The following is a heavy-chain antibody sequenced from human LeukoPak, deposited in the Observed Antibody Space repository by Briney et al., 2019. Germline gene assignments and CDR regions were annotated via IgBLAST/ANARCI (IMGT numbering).Heavy chain of an antibody. V-gene: IGHV3-48*04. CDR2: ISSSSSTI. D-gene: IGHD5-24*01. CDR3: ARGNGEIADWFDP. Sequence: GGSLRLSCAASGFTFSTYSMNWVRQAPGKGLEWVSYISSSSSTIYYADSVKGRFTISRDNAKNSLYLQMNSLRAEDTAVYYCARGNGEIADWFDPWGQGTLVTVSS. CDR1: GFTFSTYS. J-gene: IGHJ5*02.